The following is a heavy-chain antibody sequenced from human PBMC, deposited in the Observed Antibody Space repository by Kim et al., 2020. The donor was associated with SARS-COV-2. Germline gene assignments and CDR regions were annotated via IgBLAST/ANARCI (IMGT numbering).Heavy chain of an antibody. D-gene: IGHD1-1*01. CDR2: IYYTGGT. V-gene: IGHV4-59*11. CDR3: SSIPDAPRWNNYFDS. J-gene: IGHJ4*02. Sequence: SETLSLTCTVSGVSINSHYWIWIRQPPGKGLEWIGYIYYTGGTSYNPSLTSRVTISVDTSKNQFSLQLTSVTAADTAVYYCSSIPDAPRWNNYFDSWGQGTLVSVSS. CDR1: GVSINSHY.